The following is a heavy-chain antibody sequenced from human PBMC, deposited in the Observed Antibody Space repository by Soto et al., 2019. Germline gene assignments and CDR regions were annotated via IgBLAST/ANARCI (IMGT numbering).Heavy chain of an antibody. CDR3: ARDDPATYSSSWQH. CDR2: IYTSGST. J-gene: IGHJ4*02. CDR1: GGSISSYY. Sequence: SETLSLTCTVSGGSISSYYWSWIRQPAGRGLEWIGRIYTSGSTNYNPSLKSRITMSVDTSKNQFSLKLSSVTAADTAVYYCARDDPATYSSSWQHWGQGTLVTVS. V-gene: IGHV4-4*07. D-gene: IGHD6-13*01.